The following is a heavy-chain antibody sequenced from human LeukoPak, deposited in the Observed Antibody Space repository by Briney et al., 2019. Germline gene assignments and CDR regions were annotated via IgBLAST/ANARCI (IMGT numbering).Heavy chain of an antibody. CDR2: IYHSGST. CDR1: GGSISSSSDY. D-gene: IGHD3-22*01. J-gene: IGHJ4*02. CDR3: ARSAPRGYYDTSGYYSFDY. V-gene: IGHV4-39*07. Sequence: SETLSLTCTVSGGSISSSSDYWGWIRQPPGKGLEWIGNIYHSGSTYYNPSLKSRITISVDTSKNQFSLKLSSVTAADTAVYYCARSAPRGYYDTSGYYSFDYWGQGTLVTVSS.